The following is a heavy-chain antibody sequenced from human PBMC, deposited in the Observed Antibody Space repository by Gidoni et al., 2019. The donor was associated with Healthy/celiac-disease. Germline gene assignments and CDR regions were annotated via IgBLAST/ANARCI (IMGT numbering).Heavy chain of an antibody. Sequence: QLQLQESGPGLVKPSETLSLTCTVSGGSISSSSYYWGWIRQPPGKGLEWIGSIYYSGSTYYNPSLKSRVTISVDTSKNQFSLKLSSVTAADTAVYYCARLDYGDQGAYWGQGTLVTVSS. V-gene: IGHV4-39*01. CDR1: GGSISSSSYY. CDR2: IYYSGST. D-gene: IGHD4-17*01. CDR3: ARLDYGDQGAY. J-gene: IGHJ4*02.